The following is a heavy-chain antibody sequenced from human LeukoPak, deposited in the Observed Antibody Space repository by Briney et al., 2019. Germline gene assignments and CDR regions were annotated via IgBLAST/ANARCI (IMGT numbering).Heavy chain of an antibody. CDR1: GGTFSSYA. V-gene: IGHV1-69*04. Sequence: ASVKVSCKASGGTFSSYAISWVRQAPGQGLEWMGRIIPILGIANYAQKFQGRVTITADKSTSTAYMELSSLRSEDTAVYYCAIGLLSDAFDIWGQGTMVTVSS. CDR2: IIPILGIA. D-gene: IGHD3-10*01. J-gene: IGHJ3*02. CDR3: AIGLLSDAFDI.